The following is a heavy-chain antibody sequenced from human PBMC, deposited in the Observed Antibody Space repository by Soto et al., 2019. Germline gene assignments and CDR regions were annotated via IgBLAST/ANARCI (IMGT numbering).Heavy chain of an antibody. J-gene: IGHJ4*02. V-gene: IGHV3-53*01. Sequence: PGGSLRLSCAASGFTVNNKYMSWVRQAPGKGLEWVSVIYSGGSTYYADSVKGRFTISRDNSKNTLYLQMNSRRAEDTAVYYCARVRGDSSGSYYFDYWGQGALVAVSS. CDR2: IYSGGST. D-gene: IGHD3-22*01. CDR1: GFTVNNKY. CDR3: ARVRGDSSGSYYFDY.